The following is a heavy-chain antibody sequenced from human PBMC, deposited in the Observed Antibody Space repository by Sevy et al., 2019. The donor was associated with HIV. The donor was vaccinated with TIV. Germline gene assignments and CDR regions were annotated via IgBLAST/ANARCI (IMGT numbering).Heavy chain of an antibody. J-gene: IGHJ2*01. D-gene: IGHD2-15*01. CDR1: GFTFSNYA. Sequence: GGSLRLSCAASGFTFSNYAMSWVRQAPGKGLEWVSGISGSGGSTYYADSVKGRFTISRDNSKNTLYLQMSSLRAEDTAVYYCARNPGYCSGGTCYWYFDLWGRGTLVTVS. CDR3: ARNPGYCSGGTCYWYFDL. V-gene: IGHV3-23*01. CDR2: ISGSGGST.